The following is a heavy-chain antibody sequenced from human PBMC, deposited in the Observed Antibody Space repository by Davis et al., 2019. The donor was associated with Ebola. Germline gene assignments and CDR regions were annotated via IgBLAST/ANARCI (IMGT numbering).Heavy chain of an antibody. CDR2: IEQDGVEK. CDR3: ATVASCCFHYGMDV. CDR1: GFTFSAFW. Sequence: GESLKISCAASGFTFSAFWMNWVRQAPGKGLEWVANIEQDGVEKHYVDSVKGRFTISRDNANNTLYLQMNNVRAEDAGVYYCATVASCCFHYGMDVWGQGTTVAVSS. V-gene: IGHV3-7*01. J-gene: IGHJ6*02. D-gene: IGHD2-2*01.